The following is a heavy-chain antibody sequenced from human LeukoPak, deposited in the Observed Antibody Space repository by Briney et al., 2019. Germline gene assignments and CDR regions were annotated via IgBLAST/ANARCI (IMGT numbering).Heavy chain of an antibody. D-gene: IGHD3-10*01. J-gene: IGHJ4*02. CDR3: ARDSGERGSGSYLIAY. Sequence: ASVKVSCKASGYTFTSYAINWVRQAPGQGLEWMGWINPNSGGTNYAQKFQGRVTMTRDTSISTACMELSRLRSDDTAVYYCARDSGERGSGSYLIAYWGQGTLVTVSS. CDR1: GYTFTSYA. V-gene: IGHV1-2*02. CDR2: INPNSGGT.